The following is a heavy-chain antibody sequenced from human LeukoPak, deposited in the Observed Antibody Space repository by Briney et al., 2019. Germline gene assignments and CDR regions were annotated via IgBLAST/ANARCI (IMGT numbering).Heavy chain of an antibody. D-gene: IGHD6-13*01. CDR3: AKDRSSSWAFDY. V-gene: IGHV3-30*18. Sequence: GGSLRLSCAASGFSFNSYGMHWVRQAPGKGLGWVAFILNDGSNKYYVDSVKGRFTISRDNSKNTLFLRINSQRAEDTAVYYCAKDRSSSWAFDYWGQGTLVTVSS. CDR1: GFSFNSYG. J-gene: IGHJ4*02. CDR2: ILNDGSNK.